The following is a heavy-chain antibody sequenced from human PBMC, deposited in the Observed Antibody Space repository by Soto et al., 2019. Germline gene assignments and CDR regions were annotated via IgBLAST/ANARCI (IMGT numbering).Heavy chain of an antibody. J-gene: IGHJ4*02. V-gene: IGHV3-23*01. CDR2: ISTSGGRP. CDR3: AKDPDRYDYVWGTYRYIDH. D-gene: IGHD3-16*02. CDR1: GITFSNYA. Sequence: GGSLRLSCTASGITFSNYAMSWVRQAPRKGLEWVSSISTSGGRPYYADSVKGRFTISRDNSKNTLYLQMNSLRVEDTAVYCCAKDPDRYDYVWGTYRYIDHWGQGTLVTVSS.